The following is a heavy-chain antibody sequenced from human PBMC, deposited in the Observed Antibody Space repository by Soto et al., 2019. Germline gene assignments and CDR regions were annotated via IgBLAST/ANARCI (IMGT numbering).Heavy chain of an antibody. CDR2: IIPIFGTA. D-gene: IGHD6-6*01. V-gene: IGHV1-69*13. J-gene: IGHJ6*02. CDR3: ARDGRASIAAVYGMDV. CDR1: GGTFSSYA. Sequence: SVKVSCKASGGTFSSYAISWVRQAPGQGLEWMGGIIPIFGTANYAQKFQGRVTITADESTSTAYMGLSSLRSEDTAVYYCARDGRASIAAVYGMDVWGQGTTVTVSS.